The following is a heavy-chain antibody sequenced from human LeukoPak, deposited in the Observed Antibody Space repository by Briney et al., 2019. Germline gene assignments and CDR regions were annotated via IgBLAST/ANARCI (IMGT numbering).Heavy chain of an antibody. CDR3: ARDGTYTDYDPDFDI. CDR2: IKQDGSEK. J-gene: IGHJ4*02. V-gene: IGHV3-7*04. D-gene: IGHD5-12*01. CDR1: GFTFSRFW. Sequence: GGSLRLSCAASGFTFSRFWMSWVRQAPGKGLEWVANIKQDGSEKYYVDSVKGRFTISRDDAKNSLYLQMNSLRAEDTAVFYCARDGTYTDYDPDFDIWGQGTLVTVSS.